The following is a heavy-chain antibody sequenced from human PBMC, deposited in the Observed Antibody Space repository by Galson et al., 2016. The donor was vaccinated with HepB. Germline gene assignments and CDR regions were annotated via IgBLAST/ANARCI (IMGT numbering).Heavy chain of an antibody. Sequence: SVKVSCKASGYTFISYDVNWVRQATGQGLEWMGWMNPDTGNTGYAQKFQGRVTMTRNTSINTAYMESSSLTSEDTAVYYCARPGYCSGSSCYVPFDIWGQGTMATVSS. J-gene: IGHJ3*02. CDR1: GYTFISYD. CDR2: MNPDTGNT. CDR3: ARPGYCSGSSCYVPFDI. D-gene: IGHD2-15*01. V-gene: IGHV1-8*01.